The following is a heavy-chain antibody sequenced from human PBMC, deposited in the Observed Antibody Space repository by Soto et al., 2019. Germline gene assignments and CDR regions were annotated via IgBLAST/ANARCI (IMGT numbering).Heavy chain of an antibody. D-gene: IGHD4-4*01. Sequence: SQTLSLTCAISGDSVSSNSAAWNWIRQSPSRDLEWLGRTYYRSKWYNDYAVSVKSRITINPDTSKNQFSLQLNSVTPEDTAVYYCARRAGATVTHYYYYGMDVWGQGTTVTVSS. J-gene: IGHJ6*02. CDR1: GDSVSSNSAA. CDR2: TYYRSKWYN. CDR3: ARRAGATVTHYYYYGMDV. V-gene: IGHV6-1*01.